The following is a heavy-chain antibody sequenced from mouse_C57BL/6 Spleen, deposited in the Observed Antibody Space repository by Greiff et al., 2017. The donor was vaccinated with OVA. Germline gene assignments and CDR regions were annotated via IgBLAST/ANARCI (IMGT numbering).Heavy chain of an antibody. CDR2: INPSSGYT. CDR1: GYTFTSYT. CDR3: ARERNSYGSSLGY. Sequence: LVESGAELARPGASVKMSCKASGYTFTSYTMHWVKQRPGQGLEWIGTINPSSGYTTYNQKFKDKATLTADKSSSTAYRQLSSLTSEDSAVYYCARERNSYGSSLGYWGQGTTLTVSS. V-gene: IGHV1-4*01. D-gene: IGHD1-1*01. J-gene: IGHJ2*01.